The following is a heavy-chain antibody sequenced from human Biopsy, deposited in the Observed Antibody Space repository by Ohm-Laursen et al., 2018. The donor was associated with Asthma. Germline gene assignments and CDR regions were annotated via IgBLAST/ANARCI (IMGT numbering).Heavy chain of an antibody. CDR3: ARGDSSNWSHYYFDH. Sequence: GSLRLSCAAPGFAVSRDHMFWVRQAPGKGLEWVSVIYSGGTSHTADSVGGRFTISRDYSKNTLYLQMHSLRAEDTAVYYCARGDSSNWSHYYFDHWGQGTLVTVSS. J-gene: IGHJ4*02. CDR1: GFAVSRDH. V-gene: IGHV3-53*01. CDR2: IYSGGTS. D-gene: IGHD3-22*01.